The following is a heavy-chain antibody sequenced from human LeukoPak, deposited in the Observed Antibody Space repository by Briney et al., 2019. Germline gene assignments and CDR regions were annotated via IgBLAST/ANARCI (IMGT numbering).Heavy chain of an antibody. V-gene: IGHV4-34*01. CDR3: ASTERCSTTCPLDY. CDR2: INHSGST. J-gene: IGHJ4*02. Sequence: TSETLSLTCAVYGGSFRGYYWSWIRQPPGKGLEWIGEINHSGSTNYNPSLKSRVTISLDTSMKKFPLKLNSVTAADTAVYYCASTERCSTTCPLDYWGQGTLVTVSS. D-gene: IGHD2-2*01. CDR1: GGSFRGYY.